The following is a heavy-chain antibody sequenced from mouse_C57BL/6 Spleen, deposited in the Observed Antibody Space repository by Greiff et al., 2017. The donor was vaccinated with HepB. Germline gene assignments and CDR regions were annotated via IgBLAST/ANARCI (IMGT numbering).Heavy chain of an antibody. J-gene: IGHJ1*03. CDR2: ISSGSSTI. Sequence: EVKVVESGGGLVKPGGSLKLSCAASGFTFSDYGMHWVRQAPEKGLEWVAYISSGSSTIYYADTVKGRFTISRDNAKNTLFLQMTSLRSEDTAMYYCARIITTVGYFDVWGTGTTVTVSS. CDR1: GFTFSDYG. D-gene: IGHD1-1*01. V-gene: IGHV5-17*01. CDR3: ARIITTVGYFDV.